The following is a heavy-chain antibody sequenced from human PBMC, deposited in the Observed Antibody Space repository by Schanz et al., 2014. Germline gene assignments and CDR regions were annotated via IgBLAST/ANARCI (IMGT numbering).Heavy chain of an antibody. D-gene: IGHD6-13*01. Sequence: QVHLVQSGAEVKKPGSSVKVSCKASGGTFSTYTISWVRQAPGQGLEWMGRIIPILGIANYAQNFQGRVTITADKSTFTAYMDVSSLRSEDTAVYYCASSGAGYSSSWDFDYWGQGTLVTVSS. V-gene: IGHV1-69*02. J-gene: IGHJ4*02. CDR2: IIPILGIA. CDR1: GGTFSTYT. CDR3: ASSGAGYSSSWDFDY.